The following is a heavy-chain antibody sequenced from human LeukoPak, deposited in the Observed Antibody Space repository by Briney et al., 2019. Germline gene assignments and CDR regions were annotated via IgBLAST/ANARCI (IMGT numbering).Heavy chain of an antibody. CDR1: VGSISSYY. Sequence: SETLSLTCTVSVGSISSYYWSWIRQPPGKGLEWIGYISYSGSTNYNPSLKSRVTISVDTSKNQFSLKLSSVTAADTAVYYCARRVRYDFWSGYGHNWFDPWGQGTLVTVSS. D-gene: IGHD3-3*01. CDR3: ARRVRYDFWSGYGHNWFDP. CDR2: ISYSGST. J-gene: IGHJ5*02. V-gene: IGHV4-59*01.